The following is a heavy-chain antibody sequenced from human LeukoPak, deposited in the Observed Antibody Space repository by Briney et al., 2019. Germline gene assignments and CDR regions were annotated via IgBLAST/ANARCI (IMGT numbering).Heavy chain of an antibody. CDR2: IYTSGST. CDR3: AGERNGYNPD. J-gene: IGHJ4*02. CDR1: GGSISSGSYY. Sequence: PSETLSLTCTVSGGSISSGSYYWSWIRQPAGKGLEWIGRIYTSGSTNYNPSLKSRVTISVDTSKNQFSLKVSSVNAADTAVYYCAGERNGYNPDWGQGTLVTVSS. V-gene: IGHV4-61*02. D-gene: IGHD5-24*01.